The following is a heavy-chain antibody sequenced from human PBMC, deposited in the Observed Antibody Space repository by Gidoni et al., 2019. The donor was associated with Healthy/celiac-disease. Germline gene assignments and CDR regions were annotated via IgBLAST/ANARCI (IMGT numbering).Heavy chain of an antibody. V-gene: IGHV3-30*18. CDR1: GFTFSTHC. CDR2: ISYDGSNK. J-gene: IGHJ6*02. Sequence: QVQLVESGGGVVQPGRSLRLSCSASGFTFSTHCMHWVRQAPGPGLEWVAVISYDGSNKYYADSVKGRFTISRDNSKNTLYLQMNSLRAEDTAVYYCAKRAPSYGFYYYYYGMDVWGQGTTVTVSS. CDR3: AKRAPSYGFYYYYYGMDV. D-gene: IGHD5-18*01.